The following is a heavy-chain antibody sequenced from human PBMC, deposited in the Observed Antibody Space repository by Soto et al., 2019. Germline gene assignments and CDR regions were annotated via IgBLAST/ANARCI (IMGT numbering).Heavy chain of an antibody. CDR2: IHYSGTT. Sequence: SESVPQTVVESGTSNLGDCRSWIRQPPGKGLEWIANIHYSGTTNYNPSLASRVTLSVDTSENQFSLKMTSVTAADRAMYFCARYNSYAIDYWGRGTLVTVSS. CDR1: GTSNLGDC. D-gene: IGHD2-8*01. CDR3: ARYNSYAIDY. V-gene: IGHV4-59*01. J-gene: IGHJ4*02.